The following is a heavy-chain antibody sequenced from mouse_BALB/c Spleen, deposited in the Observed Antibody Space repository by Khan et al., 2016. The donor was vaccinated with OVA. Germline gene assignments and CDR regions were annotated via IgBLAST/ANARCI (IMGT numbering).Heavy chain of an antibody. CDR2: ISTDSVNT. CDR1: GYTFTDYS. Sequence: VQLQQSGPELVRPGVSVKISCKGSGYTFTDYSMHWVKQSHAKSLEWIGVISTDSVNTNYNQKFKGKATLTVDKSSSTAYMELARMTSEDSAIFYCARRDYFAYGGQGTTLTVSA. J-gene: IGHJ2*01. CDR3: ARRDYFAY. V-gene: IGHV1S137*01.